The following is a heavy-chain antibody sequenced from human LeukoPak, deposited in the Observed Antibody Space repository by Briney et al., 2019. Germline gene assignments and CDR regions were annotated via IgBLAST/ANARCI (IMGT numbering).Heavy chain of an antibody. CDR1: GFTVSSNY. D-gene: IGHD3-22*01. V-gene: IGHV3-66*01. CDR2: IYXGGGT. Sequence: GGSLRLSCAASGFTVSSNYMSWVRQAPGKGLEWVSVIYXGGGTYYADSVKGRFTISRDNSKNTLFLQMNSLRAEDTAVYYCARELTTFYYDISGYYGHAFDIWGQGTMVTVSS. J-gene: IGHJ3*02. CDR3: ARELTTFYYDISGYYGHAFDI.